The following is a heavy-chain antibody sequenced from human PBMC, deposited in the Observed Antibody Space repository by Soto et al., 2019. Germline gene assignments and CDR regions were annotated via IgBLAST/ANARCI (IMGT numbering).Heavy chain of an antibody. V-gene: IGHV3-23*01. Sequence: GGSLRLSCAATGFTFSSYAMSWVRQAPGKGLEWVSAISGSGGSTYYADSVKGRFNISRDNSKNTLYLQMNSLRAEDTAVYYCAKESPPYYDFWSGPRYYYYGMDVWGQGTTVTVSS. CDR3: AKESPPYYDFWSGPRYYYYGMDV. D-gene: IGHD3-3*01. CDR2: ISGSGGST. CDR1: GFTFSSYA. J-gene: IGHJ6*02.